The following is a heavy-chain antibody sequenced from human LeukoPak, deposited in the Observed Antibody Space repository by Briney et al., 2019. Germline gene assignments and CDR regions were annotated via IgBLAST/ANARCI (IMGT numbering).Heavy chain of an antibody. CDR2: ISGSGGST. D-gene: IGHD3-22*01. CDR3: ARAHYYDSSRLDF. Sequence: GGSLRLSCAASGFTFSSYNMNWVRQAPGKGPEWVSAISGSGGSTYYADSVKGRFTISRDNAKNSLYLQMNSLRAEDTAVYYCARAHYYDSSRLDFWGQGTLVTVSS. V-gene: IGHV3-21*01. CDR1: GFTFSSYN. J-gene: IGHJ4*02.